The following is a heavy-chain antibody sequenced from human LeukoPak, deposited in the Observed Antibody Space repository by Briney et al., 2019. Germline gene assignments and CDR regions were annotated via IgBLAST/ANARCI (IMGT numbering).Heavy chain of an antibody. V-gene: IGHV3-66*01. CDR1: EFSVGSNY. Sequence: GGSLRLSCAASEFSVGSNYMTWVRQAPGKGLEWVSLIYSGGSTYYADSVKGRFTISRDNSKNTLYLQMNSLRAEDTAVYYCAKGRFWDSGGVDYWGQGTLVTVSS. D-gene: IGHD2-15*01. CDR3: AKGRFWDSGGVDY. J-gene: IGHJ4*02. CDR2: IYSGGST.